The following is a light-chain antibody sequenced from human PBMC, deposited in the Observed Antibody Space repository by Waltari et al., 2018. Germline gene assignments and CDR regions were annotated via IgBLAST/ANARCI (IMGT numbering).Light chain of an antibody. J-gene: IGLJ3*02. Sequence: QTVVTQEPSFSVSPGGTVTLTCGLCSGSVSTSYFPIWYQQTPGQAPRTLIYSTDSRSSGVPDRFSGSIVGNKAALTITGAQADDESDYYCVLYMGGGISVFGGGTKLTVL. CDR3: VLYMGGGISV. V-gene: IGLV8-61*01. CDR2: STD. CDR1: SGSVSTSYF.